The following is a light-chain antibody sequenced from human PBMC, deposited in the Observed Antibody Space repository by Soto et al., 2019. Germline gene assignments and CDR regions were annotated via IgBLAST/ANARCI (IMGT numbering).Light chain of an antibody. V-gene: IGKV1-5*01. Sequence: DIQMSQSSCTLSASVGDRVTITCRASQSVRSWLAWYQQKPGRAPKFLIYDASSLESGVPSRFSGSGSGTEFTITISSLQPEDSATYYCQQLDSIPITFGQGTRLEIK. CDR1: QSVRSW. CDR2: DAS. CDR3: QQLDSIPIT. J-gene: IGKJ5*01.